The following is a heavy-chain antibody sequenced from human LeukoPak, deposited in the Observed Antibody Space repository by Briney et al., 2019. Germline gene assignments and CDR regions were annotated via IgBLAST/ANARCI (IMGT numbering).Heavy chain of an antibody. CDR2: IYYSGST. CDR3: ARHPRGGYGLLWWFDP. Sequence: SETLSLTCTVSGGSISSSSYYWGWIRQPPGKGLEWIGSIYYSGSTYYNPSLKSRVTISVDTSKNQFSLKLSSVTAADTAVYYCARHPRGGYGLLWWFDPWGQGTLVTVSS. J-gene: IGHJ5*02. D-gene: IGHD5-12*01. CDR1: GGSISSSSYY. V-gene: IGHV4-39*01.